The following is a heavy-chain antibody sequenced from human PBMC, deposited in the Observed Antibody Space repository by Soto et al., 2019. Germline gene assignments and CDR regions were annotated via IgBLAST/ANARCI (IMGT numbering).Heavy chain of an antibody. D-gene: IGHD2-2*01. Sequence: GXSLRLSCVASGFTFRSHWMHWVRQSPGKGLVWVSQINSDGSSANYADAVKGRFTFSRDNAKKTLYLQMNSLRAEDTAVYYCARGACNGTSCYVFDSWGPGTLVTVSS. V-gene: IGHV3-74*01. CDR3: ARGACNGTSCYVFDS. J-gene: IGHJ5*01. CDR1: GFTFRSHW. CDR2: INSDGSSA.